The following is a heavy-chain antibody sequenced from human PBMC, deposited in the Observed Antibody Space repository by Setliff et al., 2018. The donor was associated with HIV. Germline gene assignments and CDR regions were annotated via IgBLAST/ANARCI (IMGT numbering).Heavy chain of an antibody. D-gene: IGHD5-18*01. CDR1: GYSFSSHG. CDR2: INAGNGNT. J-gene: IGHJ4*02. CDR3: ALPVLGGYSYGYFDY. Sequence: ASVKVSCKTSGYSFSSHGVSWVRQAPGQGLEWVGWINAGNGNTKYSQKFQGRVTITRDTSATTAYMELSSLRSEDTAVYYCALPVLGGYSYGYFDYWGQGTLVTVSS. V-gene: IGHV1-18*01.